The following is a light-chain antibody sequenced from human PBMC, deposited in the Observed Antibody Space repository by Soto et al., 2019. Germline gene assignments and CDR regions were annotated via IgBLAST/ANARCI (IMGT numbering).Light chain of an antibody. CDR1: QSVSGW. CDR3: QHYNSYSEA. J-gene: IGKJ1*01. CDR2: DAS. Sequence: DIQMPQSPSTLSASVGDTVAVTCRASQSVSGWLAWYQQKPGEAPKLLIYDASALPSGVPSRFSGSGSGTEFTLTISSLQPDDFATYYCQHYNSYSEAFGQGTKVDIK. V-gene: IGKV1-5*01.